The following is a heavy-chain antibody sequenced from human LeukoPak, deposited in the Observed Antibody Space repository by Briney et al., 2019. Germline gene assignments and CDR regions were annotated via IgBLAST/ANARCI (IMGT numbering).Heavy chain of an antibody. Sequence: ASVKVSCKASGYTFTSYGISWVRQAPGQGLEWMGWISVYNGNTTYAQKLQGRVTMTTDTSTSTAYMELRSLRSDDTAVYYCARDIKRSRARWENLGFDPWGQGTLVTVSS. CDR2: ISVYNGNT. D-gene: IGHD1-14*01. J-gene: IGHJ5*02. CDR3: ARDIKRSRARWENLGFDP. V-gene: IGHV1-18*01. CDR1: GYTFTSYG.